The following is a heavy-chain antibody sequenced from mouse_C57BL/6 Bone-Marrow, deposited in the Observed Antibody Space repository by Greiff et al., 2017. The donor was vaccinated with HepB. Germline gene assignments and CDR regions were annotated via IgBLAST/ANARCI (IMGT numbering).Heavy chain of an antibody. CDR1: GFSFNTYA. D-gene: IGHD2-5*01. Sequence: EVKLVESGGGLVQPKGSLKLSCAASGFSFNTYAMNWVRQAPGKGLEWVARIRSKSNNYATYYADSVKDRFTISRDDSESMLYLQMNNLKTEDTAMYYCVRQTYSNFDYWGQGTTLTVSS. CDR2: IRSKSNNYAT. CDR3: VRQTYSNFDY. J-gene: IGHJ2*01. V-gene: IGHV10-1*01.